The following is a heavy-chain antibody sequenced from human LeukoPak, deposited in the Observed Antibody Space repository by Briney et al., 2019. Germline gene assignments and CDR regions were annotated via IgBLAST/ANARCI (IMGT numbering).Heavy chain of an antibody. J-gene: IGHJ4*02. CDR3: ARGTVTAPDY. V-gene: IGHV3-53*01. CDR2: IYSGGNT. D-gene: IGHD2-21*02. CDR1: GFSVSNTY. Sequence: GGSLRLSCAASGFSVSNTYMSWVRQAPGKGREWVSIIYSGGNTYYADSVKGRFTISRDNSKNTLYLQMNRLRPEDTAVYCCARGTVTAPDYWGQGTLVTVSS.